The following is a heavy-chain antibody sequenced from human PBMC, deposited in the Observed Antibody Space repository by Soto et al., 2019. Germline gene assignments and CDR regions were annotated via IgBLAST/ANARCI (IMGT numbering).Heavy chain of an antibody. J-gene: IGHJ4*02. CDR2: IYYSGST. CDR1: GGSISSSSYY. V-gene: IGHV4-39*01. CDR3: ARRGGLRFLEWLPPYFDY. D-gene: IGHD3-3*01. Sequence: SETLSLTCTVSGGSISSSSYYWGWIRQPPGKGLEWIGSIYYSGSTYYNPSLKSRVTISVDTSKNQFSLKLSSVTAADMAVYYCARRGGLRFLEWLPPYFDYWGQGTLVTVSS.